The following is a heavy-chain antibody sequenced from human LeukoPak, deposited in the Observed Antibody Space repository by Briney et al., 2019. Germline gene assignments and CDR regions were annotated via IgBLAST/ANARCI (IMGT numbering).Heavy chain of an antibody. J-gene: IGHJ6*04. Sequence: GGSLRLSCAASGFTFSSHGMHWVRQAPGKGLEWVAVIWYDGSNKYSADSVKGRFTISRDNSKNMLYVEMNSLRAEDTAVYYCVRWGSGKVMDVWGKGTTVTVSP. D-gene: IGHD7-27*01. V-gene: IGHV3-33*01. CDR1: GFTFSSHG. CDR2: IWYDGSNK. CDR3: VRWGSGKVMDV.